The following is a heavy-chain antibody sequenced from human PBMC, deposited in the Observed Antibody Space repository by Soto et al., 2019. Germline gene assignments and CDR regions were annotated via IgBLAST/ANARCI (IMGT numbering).Heavy chain of an antibody. CDR1: GYSFTSYW. V-gene: IGHV5-10-1*01. J-gene: IGHJ6*02. CDR3: ARHGGRGITMVRGVPYYYYGMDV. CDR2: IDPSDSYT. Sequence: GESLKISCKGSGYSFTSYWISWVRQMPGKGLEWMGRIDPSDSYTNYSPSFQGHVTISADKSISTAYLQWSSLKASDTAMYYCARHGGRGITMVRGVPYYYYGMDVWGQGTTGTVSS. D-gene: IGHD3-10*01.